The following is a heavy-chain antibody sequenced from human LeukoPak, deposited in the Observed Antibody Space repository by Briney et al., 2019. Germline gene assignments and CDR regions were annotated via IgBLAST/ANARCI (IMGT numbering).Heavy chain of an antibody. CDR2: IIPIFGTA. J-gene: IGHJ3*02. V-gene: IGHV1-69*01. D-gene: IGHD2-21*01. CDR3: ASYSLGGDAAFDI. CDR1: GGTFSSYA. Sequence: GASVKVSCKASGGTFSSYAISWVRQAPGQGLEWMGGIIPIFGTANYAQKFQGRVTITADESTSTAYMELSCLRSEDTAVYYCASYSLGGDAAFDIWGQGTMVTVSS.